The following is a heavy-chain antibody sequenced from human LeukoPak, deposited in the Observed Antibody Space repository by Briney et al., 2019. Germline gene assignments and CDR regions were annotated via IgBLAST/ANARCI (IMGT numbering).Heavy chain of an antibody. CDR1: GFTFSSYE. Sequence: GGSLRLSRAASGFTFSSYEMNWVRQAPGKGLEWVSYISSSGSTIYYADSVKGRFTISRDNAKNSLYLQMNSLRAEDTAVYYCAREPWWFGELEGGYFDYWGQGTLVTVSS. V-gene: IGHV3-48*03. CDR3: AREPWWFGELEGGYFDY. D-gene: IGHD3-10*01. J-gene: IGHJ4*02. CDR2: ISSSGSTI.